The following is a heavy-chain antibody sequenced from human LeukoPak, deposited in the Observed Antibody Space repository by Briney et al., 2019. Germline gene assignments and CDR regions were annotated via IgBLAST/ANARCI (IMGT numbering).Heavy chain of an antibody. CDR2: ISSGSSSI. D-gene: IGHD6-13*01. Sequence: GGSLRLSCAASGFTFITYSMNWVRQAPGKGLEWVSYISSGSSSIYYADSVKGRFTISRDNAKNSLSLQMNSLRAEDTAVYYCARDVRYSSSWYSYAMDLWGQGTTVTVSS. CDR3: ARDVRYSSSWYSYAMDL. CDR1: GFTFITYS. V-gene: IGHV3-21*01. J-gene: IGHJ6*02.